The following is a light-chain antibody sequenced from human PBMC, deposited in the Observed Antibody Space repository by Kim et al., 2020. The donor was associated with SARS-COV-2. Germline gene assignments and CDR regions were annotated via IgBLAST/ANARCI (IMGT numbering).Light chain of an antibody. CDR1: QYIDNW. J-gene: IGKJ2*01. CDR3: QHRRTWPLT. Sequence: EIVLTQSPATLSLSPGERATLSCRASQYIDNWLAWYQQKPGQVPRLLIYDASNRATGIPARFSGSGSGTDFTLTISSLEPEDFAVYYCQHRRTWPLTIGQGTKLEIK. CDR2: DAS. V-gene: IGKV3-11*01.